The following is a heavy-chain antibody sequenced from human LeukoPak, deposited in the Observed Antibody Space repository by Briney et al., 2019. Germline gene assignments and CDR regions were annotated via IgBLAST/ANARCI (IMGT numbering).Heavy chain of an antibody. CDR2: IYYSGST. J-gene: IGHJ4*02. V-gene: IGHV4-59*01. CDR3: ARADSSWSSFDY. Sequence: PSETLSLTCTASGGSISSYYWSWIRQPPGKGLEWIGYIYYSGSTNYNPSLKSRVTISVDTSKNQFSLKLSSVTAADTAVYYCARADSSWSSFDYWGQGTLVTVSS. CDR1: GGSISSYY. D-gene: IGHD6-13*01.